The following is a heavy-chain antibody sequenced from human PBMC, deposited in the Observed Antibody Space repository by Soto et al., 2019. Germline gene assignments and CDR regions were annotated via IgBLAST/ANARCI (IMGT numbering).Heavy chain of an antibody. CDR1: GFTFSNAW. V-gene: IGHV3-15*01. CDR2: IKSKTDGGTT. J-gene: IGHJ4*02. CDR3: PTPPEEQLVRDY. Sequence: EVQLVESGGGLVKPGGSLRLSCAASGFTFSNAWMSWVRQAPGKGLEWVGRIKSKTDGGTTDYAAPVKGRFTISRDDSKNTLYLQMNSLKTGDPPVYYSPTPPEEQLVRDYWGQGPLVTVSP. D-gene: IGHD6-6*01.